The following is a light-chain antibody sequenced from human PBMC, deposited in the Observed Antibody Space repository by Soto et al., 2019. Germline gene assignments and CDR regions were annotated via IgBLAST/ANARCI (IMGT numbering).Light chain of an antibody. CDR2: EVS. V-gene: IGLV2-8*01. CDR3: SSYGGSNKGV. Sequence: QSVLTQPPSASGSPGQSVTISCTGTSTDVGGYNFVSWYQQHPGKAPKLMIYEVSKLPSGVPDRFSGSKSGNTASLTVSGLQAEDEADYYCSSYGGSNKGVFGTGTKVTV. CDR1: STDVGGYNF. J-gene: IGLJ1*01.